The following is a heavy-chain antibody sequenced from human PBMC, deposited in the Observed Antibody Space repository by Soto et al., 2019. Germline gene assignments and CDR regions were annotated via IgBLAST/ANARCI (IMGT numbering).Heavy chain of an antibody. D-gene: IGHD6-13*01. V-gene: IGHV4-4*02. CDR3: ARSHSSSWYGGGAFAI. J-gene: IGHJ3*02. Sequence: QVQLQESGRGLAKPSGTMSLTGTVSGGSTSRSTSWMGARQPPGKGLEWIGEIYHSGSTTYTPSLQSRVTISVSNSHNRVSVQMRGVTSADTAVYYFARSHSSSWYGGGAFAIGDHGTMVTVSS. CDR1: GGSTSRSTS. CDR2: IYHSGST.